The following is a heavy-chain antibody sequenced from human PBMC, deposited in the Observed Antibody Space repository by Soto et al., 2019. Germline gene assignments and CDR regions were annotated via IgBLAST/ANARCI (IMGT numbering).Heavy chain of an antibody. CDR2: MNASSGNT. CDR1: GYTFTSYD. D-gene: IGHD1-26*01. CDR3: AADLGVGATEYYYYYYGMDV. J-gene: IGHJ6*02. V-gene: IGHV1-8*01. Sequence: ASVKVSCKASGYTFTSYDINWVRQATGQGLEWMGWMNASSGNTGYAQKFQERVTMTRDMSISTAYMELSSLRSEDTAVYYCAADLGVGATEYYYYYYGMDVWGQGTTVTVSS.